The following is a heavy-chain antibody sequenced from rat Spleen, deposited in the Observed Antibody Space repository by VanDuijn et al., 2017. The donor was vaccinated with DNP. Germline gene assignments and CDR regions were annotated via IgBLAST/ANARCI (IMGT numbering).Heavy chain of an antibody. J-gene: IGHJ3*01. Sequence: EVQLVESGGGLVQPGRSLKLSCAASGFTFSNYDMAWVRQAPTKGLEWVASISSSGGTTYYRDSVKGRITVSRDNAKSTLYLQMDSLRSEDTATYHCARHYYDGSYYFDYWGQGTLVTVSS. D-gene: IGHD1-12*02. CDR1: GFTFSNYD. CDR2: ISSSGGTT. V-gene: IGHV5-25*01. CDR3: ARHYYDGSYYFDY.